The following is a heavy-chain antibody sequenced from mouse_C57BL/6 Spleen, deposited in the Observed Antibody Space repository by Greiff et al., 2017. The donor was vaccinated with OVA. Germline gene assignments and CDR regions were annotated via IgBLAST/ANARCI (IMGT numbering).Heavy chain of an antibody. CDR1: GYTFTSYG. CDR3: ARRPITTSFDY. V-gene: IGHV1-81*01. D-gene: IGHD1-2*01. CDR2: IYPRSGNT. J-gene: IGHJ2*01. Sequence: VQLQQSGAELARPGASVKLSCKASGYTFTSYGISWVKQRTGQGLEWIGEIYPRSGNTYYNEKSKGKATLTADKSSSTAYMELRSLTSEDSAVYFCARRPITTSFDYWGQGTTLTVSS.